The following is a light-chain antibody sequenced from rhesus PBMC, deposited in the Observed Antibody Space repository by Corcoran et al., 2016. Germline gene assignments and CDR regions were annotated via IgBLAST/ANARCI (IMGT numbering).Light chain of an antibody. CDR2: WAS. CDR3: QQYYSTPLT. CDR1: QSLLYSSNNKNY. J-gene: IGKJ4*01. Sequence: DIVMTQSPDSLAVSLGERVTINCKSSQSLLYSSNNKNYLAWYQQKPGQAPQLLIYWASTRESGVPNRFRGSGSGTDFTLTISGLQAEDVAVYYCQQYYSTPLTFGGGTKVEIK. V-gene: IGKV4-1*01.